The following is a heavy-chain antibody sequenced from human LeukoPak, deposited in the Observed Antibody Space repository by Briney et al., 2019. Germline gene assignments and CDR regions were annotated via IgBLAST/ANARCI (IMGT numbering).Heavy chain of an antibody. V-gene: IGHV3-33*01. CDR2: MWDDGTNE. CDR3: ARAIAVAPTGYAFDI. CDR1: GFNFGIYG. J-gene: IGHJ3*02. D-gene: IGHD6-19*01. Sequence: GTSLRLSCTASGFNFGIYGMHWVRQAPGKGLEWVAVMWDDGTNEYYVESVKGRFTISRDNGKRTLYLQMNSLRVEDTAVYYCARAIAVAPTGYAFDIWGQGTMVTVSS.